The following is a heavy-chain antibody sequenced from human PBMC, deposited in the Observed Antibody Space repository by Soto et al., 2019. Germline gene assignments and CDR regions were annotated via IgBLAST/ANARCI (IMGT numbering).Heavy chain of an antibody. V-gene: IGHV4-34*01. CDR1: GGSFSGYY. J-gene: IGHJ4*02. CDR2: INHSGNT. Sequence: PSETLSLTCAVYGGSFSGYYWSWIRQPPGKGLEWIGEINHSGNTNYNPSLKSRVTISVDTSKNQFSLKLSSVTAADTAVYYCARADYGDYVLKVYFDYWGQGTLVTVSS. CDR3: ARADYGDYVLKVYFDY. D-gene: IGHD4-17*01.